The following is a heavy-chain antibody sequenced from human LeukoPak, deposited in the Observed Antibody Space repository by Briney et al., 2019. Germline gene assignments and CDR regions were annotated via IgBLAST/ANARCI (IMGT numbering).Heavy chain of an antibody. CDR2: IKQDGSEK. J-gene: IGHJ4*02. CDR1: GFTFSTYW. D-gene: IGHD6-13*01. CDR3: ARDWVRSSCTD. Sequence: PGGSLRLSCAASGFTFSTYWMSWVRQAPGKGLEWVANIKQDGSEKYYVDSVKGRFTISRDNAKNSLYLQMSSLRAEDTAVYYCARDWVRSSCTDWGQGTLVTVSS. V-gene: IGHV3-7*01.